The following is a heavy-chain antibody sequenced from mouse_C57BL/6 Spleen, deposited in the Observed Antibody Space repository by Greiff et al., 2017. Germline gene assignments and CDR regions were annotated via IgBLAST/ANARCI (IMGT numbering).Heavy chain of an antibody. CDR3: VRHDGYYPFDF. CDR2: IRSKRNNYAT. Sequence: EVKVEESGGGLVQPKGSLKLSCAASGFSFNTYAMNWVRQAPGKGLEWVARIRSKRNNYATYSADSVKDSFTISRDDSESMVYLEKNNLKSEDTAMYYCVRHDGYYPFDFWGQGTTLTVSS. V-gene: IGHV10-1*01. J-gene: IGHJ2*01. D-gene: IGHD2-3*01. CDR1: GFSFNTYA.